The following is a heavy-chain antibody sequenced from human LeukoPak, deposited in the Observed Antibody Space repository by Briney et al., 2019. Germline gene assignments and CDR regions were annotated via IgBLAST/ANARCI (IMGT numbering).Heavy chain of an antibody. V-gene: IGHV4-31*03. CDR2: IYYSGSN. CDR3: ARGPQGYCSSTSCYRYYYYGMDV. J-gene: IGHJ6*02. CDR1: GGSISSGGYY. D-gene: IGHD2-2*01. Sequence: PSETLSLTCTVSGGSISSGGYYWSWIRQHPGKGLEWIGYIYYSGSNYYNPSLKSRVTISVDTSKNQFSLKLSSVTAADTAVYYCARGPQGYCSSTSCYRYYYYGMDVWGQGTTVTVSS.